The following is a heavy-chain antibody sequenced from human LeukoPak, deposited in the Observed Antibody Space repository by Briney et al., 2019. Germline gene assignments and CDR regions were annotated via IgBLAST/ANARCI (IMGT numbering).Heavy chain of an antibody. D-gene: IGHD3-10*01. J-gene: IGHJ5*02. CDR2: IYYSGST. CDR3: VRGPYGSGISNWFDP. V-gene: IGHV4-59*01. Sequence: SETLSLTCTVSGGSISSYYWSWIRQPPGKGLEWIGYIYYSGSTNYNPSLKSRVTISVDTSKNQFPLKLTSVTAADTAVYYCVRGPYGSGISNWFDPWGRGTLVTVSS. CDR1: GGSISSYY.